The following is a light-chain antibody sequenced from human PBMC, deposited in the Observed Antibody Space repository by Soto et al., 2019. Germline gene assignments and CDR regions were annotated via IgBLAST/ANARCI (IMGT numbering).Light chain of an antibody. CDR1: QSISSW. J-gene: IGKJ1*01. CDR3: QQYNSYSRT. CDR2: KAS. Sequence: MQMTKGPSTRSSSLGDRVTITWGASQSISSWLAWYQQKQGKAPKLLIYKASSLESGVPSRFSGSGSGTEGTLTISSLQTDDVSTYYCQQYNSYSRTFGQGTKVDIK. V-gene: IGKV1-5*03.